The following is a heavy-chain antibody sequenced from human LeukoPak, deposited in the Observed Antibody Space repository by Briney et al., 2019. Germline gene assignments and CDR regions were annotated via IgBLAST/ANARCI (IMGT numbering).Heavy chain of an antibody. CDR1: GFTFSSYS. J-gene: IGHJ4*02. Sequence: PGGSLRLSCAASGFTFSSYSMNWVRQAPGKGLEWVSHISNSAIYTYYADSVKGRFTISRDNAKNLLYLQMNSLRAEDTAVYYCAREYCSSTSCSLVDFWGQGTLVTVSS. CDR3: AREYCSSTSCSLVDF. CDR2: ISNSAIYT. D-gene: IGHD2-2*01. V-gene: IGHV3-21*05.